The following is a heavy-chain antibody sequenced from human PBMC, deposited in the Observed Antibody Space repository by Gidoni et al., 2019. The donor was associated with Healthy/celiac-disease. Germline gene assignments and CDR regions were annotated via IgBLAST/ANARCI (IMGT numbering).Heavy chain of an antibody. Sequence: EVQLLESGGGLVQPGGSLRLPCAASGFPPSSYAMSWVRQAPGKGLEWVSAISVSGGSTYYADSVKGRFTISRDNSKNTLYLQMNSLRAEDTAVYYCAKLFRDGYVHYGMDVWGQGTTVTVSS. J-gene: IGHJ6*02. CDR3: AKLFRDGYVHYGMDV. D-gene: IGHD5-12*01. CDR2: ISVSGGST. CDR1: GFPPSSYA. V-gene: IGHV3-23*01.